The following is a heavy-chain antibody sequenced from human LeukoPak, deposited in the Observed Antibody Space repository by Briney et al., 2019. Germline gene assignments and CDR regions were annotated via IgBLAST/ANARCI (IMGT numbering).Heavy chain of an antibody. CDR1: GFTFSSYA. CDR3: ARDPGGSGDYFDY. Sequence: PGGSLRLSCAASGFTFSSYAMHWVRQAPGKGLEWVAVISYDGSNKYYADSVKGRFTISRDNSKNTLYLQMNSLRAEDTAVYYCARDPGGSGDYFDYWGQGTLVTVSS. CDR2: ISYDGSNK. V-gene: IGHV3-30-3*01. J-gene: IGHJ4*02. D-gene: IGHD3-10*01.